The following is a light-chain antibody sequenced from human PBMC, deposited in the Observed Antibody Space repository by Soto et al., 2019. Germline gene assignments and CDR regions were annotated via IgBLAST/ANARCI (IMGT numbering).Light chain of an antibody. CDR1: QAIYNY. CDR2: AAS. CDR3: QKFSAVPT. V-gene: IGKV1-27*01. J-gene: IGKJ4*01. Sequence: DIQMTQSPSSLSASVGDRVTITCRASQAIYNYLAWYPQKPGKVPTLLISAASTLQSGVPSRFSGSGSGTDFTLTISSLQPEDVATYYCQKFSAVPTVGGGTKVEI.